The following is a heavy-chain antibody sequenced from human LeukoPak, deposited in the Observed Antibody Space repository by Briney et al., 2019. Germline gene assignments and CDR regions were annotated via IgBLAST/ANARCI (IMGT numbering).Heavy chain of an antibody. V-gene: IGHV1-2*06. CDR3: AGGYSSSWLDY. CDR1: GYTFTSYY. D-gene: IGHD6-13*01. J-gene: IGHJ4*02. CDR2: INPNSGGT. Sequence: ASVNVSCKASGYTFTSYYMHWVRQAPGQGLEWMGRINPNSGGTKYAQKFQGRVTMTTDTSINTAYLELSRLRSDDTAVYYCAGGYSSSWLDYWGQGTLVTVSS.